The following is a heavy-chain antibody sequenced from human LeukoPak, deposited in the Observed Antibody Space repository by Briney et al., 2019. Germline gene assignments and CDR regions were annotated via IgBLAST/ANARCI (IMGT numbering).Heavy chain of an antibody. CDR1: GFTFTSSA. D-gene: IGHD2-2*01. Sequence: SSVKVSFKASGFTFTSSAVQWVRQARGQRLEWIGWIVVGSGNTNYAQKFQERVTITRDMSTSTAYMELSSLRSEDTAVYYCAADLVVVPAAQYRDYYFDYWGQGTLVTVSS. J-gene: IGHJ4*02. CDR2: IVVGSGNT. CDR3: AADLVVVPAAQYRDYYFDY. V-gene: IGHV1-58*01.